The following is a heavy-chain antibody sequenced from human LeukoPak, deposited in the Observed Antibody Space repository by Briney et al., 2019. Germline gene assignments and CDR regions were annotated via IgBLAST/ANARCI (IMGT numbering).Heavy chain of an antibody. V-gene: IGHV3-74*01. CDR2: ISSDGSRV. CDR3: ARDDYGGGKTLDY. CDR1: GFTFSSYW. Sequence: GGSQRLSCAASGFTFSSYWMHWVRQAPGKGLVWVSRISSDGSRVSYADSVKGRFTISRDDAKKTLDLQMNSLRAEDTAVYFCARDDYGGGKTLDYWGQGTLVTVSS. D-gene: IGHD4-23*01. J-gene: IGHJ4*02.